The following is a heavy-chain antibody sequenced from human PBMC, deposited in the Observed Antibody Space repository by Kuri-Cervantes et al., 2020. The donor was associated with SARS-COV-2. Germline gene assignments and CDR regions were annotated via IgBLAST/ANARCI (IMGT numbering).Heavy chain of an antibody. CDR3: ARGVLYCSSTGCSSYFDY. CDR2: INHSGST. Sequence: GSLSLSCAVYGGSFSGYYWSWIRQPPGKGLEWIGEINHSGSTNYNPSLKSRVTISVDTSKNQFSLKLSSVTAADTAVYYCARGVLYCSSTGCSSYFDYWGQGTLVTVSS. J-gene: IGHJ4*02. D-gene: IGHD2-2*01. CDR1: GGSFSGYY. V-gene: IGHV4-34*01.